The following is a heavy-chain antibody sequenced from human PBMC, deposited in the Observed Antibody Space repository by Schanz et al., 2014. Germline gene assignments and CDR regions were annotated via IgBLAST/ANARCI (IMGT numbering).Heavy chain of an antibody. D-gene: IGHD2-15*01. Sequence: VQVVESGGGVVQPGRSLRLSCVASGFTFNNYGMHWVRQTPGKGLEWVSSITTGGNTYYRDSVKGRFIVSRDNSKNTLYLEMNRLRVDDPAVYYCSKDKQGSRSDDSWGQGTLVTVSS. V-gene: IGHV3-23*04. CDR1: GFTFNNYG. CDR3: SKDKQGSRSDDS. CDR2: ITTGGNT. J-gene: IGHJ5*01.